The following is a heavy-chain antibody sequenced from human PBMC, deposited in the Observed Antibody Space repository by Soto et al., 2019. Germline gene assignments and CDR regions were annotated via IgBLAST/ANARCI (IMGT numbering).Heavy chain of an antibody. Sequence: SATMGLTYIVSGFTLSAGGYSWSWLRQPPGKGLEWILEINHSGSTNYNPSLKSRVTISVATSKNQFSLKLSSVTAADTAVYYCARGLLRFLEWLLYAGGDYFDYWGQGTLVTVSS. D-gene: IGHD3-3*01. CDR2: INHSGST. CDR3: ARGLLRFLEWLLYAGGDYFDY. CDR1: GFTLSAGGYS. J-gene: IGHJ4*02. V-gene: IGHV4-34*01.